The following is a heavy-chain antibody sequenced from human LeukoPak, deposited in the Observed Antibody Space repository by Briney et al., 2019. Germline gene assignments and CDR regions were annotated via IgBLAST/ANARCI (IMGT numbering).Heavy chain of an antibody. CDR3: ARDGQQYYDFWSGYYKHYYYYMDV. J-gene: IGHJ6*03. Sequence: ASVKVSCKASGYTFTSYGISWVRQAPGQGLEWMGWISAYNGNTNYAQKLQGRVTMTTDTSTSTAYMELRSLRSDDTAVYYCARDGQQYYDFWSGYYKHYYYYMDVWGKGTTVTVSS. CDR1: GYTFTSYG. D-gene: IGHD3-3*01. CDR2: ISAYNGNT. V-gene: IGHV1-18*01.